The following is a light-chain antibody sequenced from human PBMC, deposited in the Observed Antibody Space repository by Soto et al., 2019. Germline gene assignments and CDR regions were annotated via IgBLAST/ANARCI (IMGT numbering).Light chain of an antibody. CDR2: GAS. Sequence: ELAMRQSRYKLSISPVEIATLSFRASQSVSSNLAWYQQKPGQAPRLLIYGASTRATGIPARFSGSGSGTEFTLTISCLQPDDFAVYYCQVYGILIRRFGQGGKVDIK. V-gene: IGKV3-15*01. CDR3: QVYGILIRR. J-gene: IGKJ1*01. CDR1: QSVSSN.